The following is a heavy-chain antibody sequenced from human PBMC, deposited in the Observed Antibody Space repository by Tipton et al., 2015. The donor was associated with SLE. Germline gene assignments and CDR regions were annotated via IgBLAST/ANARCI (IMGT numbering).Heavy chain of an antibody. J-gene: IGHJ6*03. CDR1: GGSISSSSYY. Sequence: LRLSCTVSGGSISSSSYYWGWIRQPPGKGLEWIGEINQSGSTNYNPSLKSRVTISVDTSKSQFSLKLSSVTAADTAVYYCARGQRPGYCSRVSCPYYYYYIDVWGKGTTVTVTS. D-gene: IGHD2-2*01. V-gene: IGHV4-39*07. CDR3: ARGQRPGYCSRVSCPYYYYYIDV. CDR2: INQSGST.